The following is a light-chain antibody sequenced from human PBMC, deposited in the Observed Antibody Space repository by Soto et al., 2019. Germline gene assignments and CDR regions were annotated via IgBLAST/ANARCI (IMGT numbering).Light chain of an antibody. CDR1: QSVSSSY. J-gene: IGKJ1*01. V-gene: IGKV3-20*01. CDR2: GAS. Sequence: EIVLTQSPGTLSLSPGERATLSCRAGQSVSSSYLAWYQQKPGQAPRLLIYGASSRATGIPDRFSGSGSGTDFTLTISRLEPEDFAVYYCGQFVSAPPRTFGQGTKVDIK. CDR3: GQFVSAPPRT.